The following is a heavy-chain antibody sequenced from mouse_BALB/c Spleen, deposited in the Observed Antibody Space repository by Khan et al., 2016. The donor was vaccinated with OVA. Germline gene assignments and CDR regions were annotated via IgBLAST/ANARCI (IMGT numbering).Heavy chain of an antibody. CDR2: INTYTGEP. V-gene: IGHV9-3-1*01. CDR3: ARPPYFSYTLDH. CDR1: GYTFTNYG. Sequence: QIQLVQSGPELRKPGETVKISCKASGYTFTNYGMNWVKQSPGKALKWMGWINTYTGEPTYADDFKGRFAFSLETSASTAYLQINNLKNEDTATYFCARPPYFSYTLDHWGQGTSVTVSS. J-gene: IGHJ4*01. D-gene: IGHD2-10*01.